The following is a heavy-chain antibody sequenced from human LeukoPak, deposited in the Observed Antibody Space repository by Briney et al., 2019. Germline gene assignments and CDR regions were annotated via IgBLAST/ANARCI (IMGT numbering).Heavy chain of an antibody. J-gene: IGHJ4*02. CDR1: GGSFSGYY. Sequence: KPSETLSLTCAVYGGSFSGYYWSWIRQPPGKGLEWIGEINHSGSTNYNPSLKSRVTISVDTSKNQFSLKLSSVTAADTAVYYCARAPYYDFWSGYYTGIRSSEFDYWGQGTLVTVSS. CDR3: ARAPYYDFWSGYYTGIRSSEFDY. D-gene: IGHD3-3*01. V-gene: IGHV4-34*01. CDR2: INHSGST.